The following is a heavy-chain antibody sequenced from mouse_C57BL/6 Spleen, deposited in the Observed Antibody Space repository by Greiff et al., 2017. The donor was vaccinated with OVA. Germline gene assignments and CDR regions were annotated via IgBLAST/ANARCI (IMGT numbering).Heavy chain of an antibody. CDR3: ARGGLDDGYYQAWFAY. V-gene: IGHV3-6*01. D-gene: IGHD2-3*01. CDR1: GYSITSGYY. Sequence: EVQVVESGPGLVKPSQSLSLTCSVTGYSITSGYYWNWIRQFPGNKLEWMGYISYDGSNNYNPSLKNRISITRDTSKNQFFLKLNSVTTEDTATYYCARGGLDDGYYQAWFAYWGQGTLVTVSA. CDR2: ISYDGSN. J-gene: IGHJ3*01.